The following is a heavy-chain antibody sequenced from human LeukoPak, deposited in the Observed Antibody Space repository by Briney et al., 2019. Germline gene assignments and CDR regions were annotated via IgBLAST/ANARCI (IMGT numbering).Heavy chain of an antibody. Sequence: SETLSLTCAVYGGSFSGYYWCWIRQPPGKGLEWIGSIYHSGSTYYNPSLKSRVTISVDTSKNQFSLKLTSVTAADTAVYYCARYGSGYYPFDYWGQGTLVTVSS. D-gene: IGHD3-3*01. CDR1: GGSFSGYY. CDR2: IYHSGST. V-gene: IGHV4-38-2*01. J-gene: IGHJ4*02. CDR3: ARYGSGYYPFDY.